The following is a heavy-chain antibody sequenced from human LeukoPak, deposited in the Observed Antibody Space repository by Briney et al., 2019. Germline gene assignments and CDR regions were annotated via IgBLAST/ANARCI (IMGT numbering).Heavy chain of an antibody. Sequence: ASVKVSCKASGGTFSSYAISWVRQAPGQGMEWMGRIIPILGIANYAQKFQGRVTITADKSTSTAYMELSSLRSEDTAVYYWASHRVGIAAAGNWFDPWGEGTLVTVSS. J-gene: IGHJ5*02. V-gene: IGHV1-69*04. CDR2: IIPILGIA. CDR1: GGTFSSYA. D-gene: IGHD6-13*01. CDR3: ASHRVGIAAAGNWFDP.